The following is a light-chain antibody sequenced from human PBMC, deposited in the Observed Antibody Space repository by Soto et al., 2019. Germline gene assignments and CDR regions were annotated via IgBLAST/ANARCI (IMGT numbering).Light chain of an antibody. V-gene: IGKV1-5*01. CDR1: QSISSW. CDR3: QQYNSYPIP. CDR2: DAS. J-gene: IGKJ5*01. Sequence: DNKVTPSLSTLAVAVGDRVTMTVRASQSISSWLAWYQQKPGKAPKLLIYDASSLESGVPSRFSGSGSGTEFTLTISSLQPDDFATYYCQQYNSYPIPFGQGTRLEI.